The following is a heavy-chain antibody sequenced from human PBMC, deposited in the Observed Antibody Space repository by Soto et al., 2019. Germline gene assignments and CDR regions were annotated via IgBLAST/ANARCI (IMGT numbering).Heavy chain of an antibody. CDR1: GFTFSSYG. Sequence: QVQLVESGGGVVQPGRSLRLSCAASGFTFSSYGMHWVRQAPGKGLEWVAVIWYDGSNKYYADSVKGRFTISRDNSKNTLYLQMNSLRAEDTAVYYCARDSNAPYPGYGLDYWGQGTLVTVSS. CDR3: ARDSNAPYPGYGLDY. D-gene: IGHD4-17*01. CDR2: IWYDGSNK. J-gene: IGHJ4*02. V-gene: IGHV3-33*01.